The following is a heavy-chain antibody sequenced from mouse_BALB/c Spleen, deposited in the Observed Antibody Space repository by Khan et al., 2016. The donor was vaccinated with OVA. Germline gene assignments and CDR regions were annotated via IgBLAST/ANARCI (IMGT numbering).Heavy chain of an antibody. CDR2: INPGTDNT. CDR1: GYIFTSYW. Sequence: QIQLVQSGAELMRPGASVKLSCKTSGYIFTSYWIHWVKQRPGQGLEWIASINPGTDNTYYNEKFKDKATLTTDNSSTTAYMQLISMKSEDSAVYFCATEGPFYYFDYWGQGTTLTVSS. J-gene: IGHJ2*01. V-gene: IGHV1S132*01. CDR3: ATEGPFYYFDY.